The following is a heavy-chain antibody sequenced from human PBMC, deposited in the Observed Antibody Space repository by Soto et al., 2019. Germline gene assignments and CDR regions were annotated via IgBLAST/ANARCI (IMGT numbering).Heavy chain of an antibody. V-gene: IGHV4-30-2*01. D-gene: IGHD4-17*01. CDR3: ARERVTTSWFDP. CDR2: IYHSGST. CDR1: GGSFSSGGYP. Sequence: PWETLSLTCAASGGSFSSGGYPWSWLRQQAGKGVEWIGYIYHSGSTYYNPSLRSRVTISVDRSKYQFSLKLSSVTAADTAVYYCARERVTTSWFDPWGQGTLVTVSS. J-gene: IGHJ5*02.